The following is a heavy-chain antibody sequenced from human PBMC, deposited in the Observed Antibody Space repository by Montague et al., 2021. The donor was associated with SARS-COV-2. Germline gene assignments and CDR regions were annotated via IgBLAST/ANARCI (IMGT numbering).Heavy chain of an antibody. D-gene: IGHD2-15*01. V-gene: IGHV3-21*01. J-gene: IGHJ4*02. CDR1: GFTFSSYS. CDR2: ISSSGSYI. Sequence: SLRLSCAASGFTFSSYSMNWVRQAPGKGLEWVSSISSSGSYIYYADSVKGRFTISRDNAKNSLYLQMNSLRAEDTAVYYCARVGGMEYCSGGNCYLDYWGQGTLVTVSS. CDR3: ARVGGMEYCSGGNCYLDY.